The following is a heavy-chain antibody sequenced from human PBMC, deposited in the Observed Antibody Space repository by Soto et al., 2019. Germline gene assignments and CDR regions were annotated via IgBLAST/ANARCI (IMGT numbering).Heavy chain of an antibody. CDR2: IKSKTDGGTT. CDR3: TGPVDY. J-gene: IGHJ4*02. V-gene: IGHV3-15*01. D-gene: IGHD4-4*01. Sequence: WGSLRFSCASSVFTFSNAWMSWVRQAPGKGLELVGRIKSKTDGGTTDYAAPVKGRFTISRDDSKNTLYLQMNSLKTEDTAVYYCTGPVDYWGQGTMVTVSS. CDR1: VFTFSNAW.